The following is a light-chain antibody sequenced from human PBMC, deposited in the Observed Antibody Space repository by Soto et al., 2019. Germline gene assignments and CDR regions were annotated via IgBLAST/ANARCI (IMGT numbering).Light chain of an antibody. V-gene: IGKV1-5*03. CDR3: QQYETYSGT. CDR2: RAS. Sequence: DIQMTQSPSTLSASVGDRVTITCRASQIINTWLAWYQQKPGKAPKLLIYRASNLVSGVPSRFSGSGSGTEFTLTISSLQPDDFAFYYCQQYETYSGTFGPGTKVDLK. J-gene: IGKJ3*01. CDR1: QIINTW.